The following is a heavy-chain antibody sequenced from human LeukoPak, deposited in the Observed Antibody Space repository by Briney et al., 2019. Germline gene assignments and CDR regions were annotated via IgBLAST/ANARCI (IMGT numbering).Heavy chain of an antibody. D-gene: IGHD2-2*01. CDR1: GGAISSYY. V-gene: IGHV4-4*07. CDR2: IYTSGST. CDR3: ARGIYCSSTSCYYYCYYMDV. J-gene: IGHJ6*03. Sequence: PGETPSLTCSVSGGAISSYYWSWIRQPAGKGLEWIGRIYTSGSTNYNPSLKSRVTMSVDTSKNQFSLKLSSVTAADTAVYYCARGIYCSSTSCYYYCYYMDVWGRGTTVIVSS.